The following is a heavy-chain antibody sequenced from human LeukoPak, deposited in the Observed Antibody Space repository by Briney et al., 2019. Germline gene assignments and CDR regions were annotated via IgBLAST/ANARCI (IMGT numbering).Heavy chain of an antibody. J-gene: IGHJ6*03. CDR1: RGTFSNYA. V-gene: IGHV1-69*05. Sequence: SVKVSCKASRGTFSNYAISWVRQAPRQGLEWMGGIIPRFGAAHQAQRFQGRVARTTDDYAGTAYKELSSLRSEDTAVYCCARSYGSGSYYLYYYYYMDVWGKGTTVTVSS. D-gene: IGHD3-10*01. CDR2: IIPRFGAA. CDR3: ARSYGSGSYYLYYYYYMDV.